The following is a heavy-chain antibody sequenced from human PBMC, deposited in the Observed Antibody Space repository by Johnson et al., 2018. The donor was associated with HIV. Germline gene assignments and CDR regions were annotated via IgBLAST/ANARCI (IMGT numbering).Heavy chain of an antibody. V-gene: IGHV3-30*04. CDR1: GFTFSSYA. CDR2: ISYDGSNK. CDR3: ARDPDI. Sequence: QVQLVESGGGVVQPGRSLRLSCAASGFTFSSYAMHWVRQAPGKGLEWVAVISYDGSNKYYADSVKGRFTISRDNSKNTLYLQMNSLRAEDTAVYSCARDPDIWGQGTMVTVSS. J-gene: IGHJ3*02.